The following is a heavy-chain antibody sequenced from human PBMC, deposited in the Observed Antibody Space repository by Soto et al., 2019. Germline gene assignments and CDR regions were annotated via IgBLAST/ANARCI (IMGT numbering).Heavy chain of an antibody. CDR1: GFSLSTSGVG. D-gene: IGHD6-13*01. V-gene: IGHV2-5*02. CDR3: AHSWEAAAGDY. CDR2: IYWDDDK. J-gene: IGHJ4*02. Sequence: QITLKESGPTLVKPTQTLTLTCTFSGFSLSTSGVGVGWIRQPPGKALEGLALIYWDDDKRYSPSLKSRLTITKDTTKNQVVLTMTNMDTVDTATYYCAHSWEAAAGDYWGQGTLVTVSS.